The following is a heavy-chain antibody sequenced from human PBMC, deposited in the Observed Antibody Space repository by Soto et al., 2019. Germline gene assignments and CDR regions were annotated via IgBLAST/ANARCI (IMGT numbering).Heavy chain of an antibody. D-gene: IGHD5-12*01. Sequence: SVKVSCKASGGTSSSYAISWVRQAPGQGLEWMGGIIPIFGTANYAQKFQGRVTITADESTSTAYMELSSLRSEDTAVYYCAHSGYQTGFDYWGQGTLVTVSS. V-gene: IGHV1-69*13. J-gene: IGHJ4*02. CDR2: IIPIFGTA. CDR1: GGTSSSYA. CDR3: AHSGYQTGFDY.